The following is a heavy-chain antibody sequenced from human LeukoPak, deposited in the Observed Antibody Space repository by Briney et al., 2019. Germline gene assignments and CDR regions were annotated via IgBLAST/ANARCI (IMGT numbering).Heavy chain of an antibody. V-gene: IGHV1-18*01. CDR2: ISGYNGNT. J-gene: IGHJ4*02. CDR1: GYTFNSYG. CDR3: ARDQFLLGYCSGGRGCRRAYYFDY. Sequence: ASVKVSGKASGYTFNSYGISWVRQAPGQGLEWMGWISGYNGNTNYAQKFQGRVTMTTDTSTSTAYMEVRSLRSDDTAVYYCARDQFLLGYCSGGRGCRRAYYFDYWGQGTLVTVSS. D-gene: IGHD2-15*01.